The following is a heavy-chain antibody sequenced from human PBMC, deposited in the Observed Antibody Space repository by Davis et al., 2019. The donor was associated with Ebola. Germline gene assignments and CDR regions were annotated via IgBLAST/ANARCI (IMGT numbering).Heavy chain of an antibody. V-gene: IGHV4-61*09. CDR2: IYTSGST. J-gene: IGHJ2*01. CDR1: GGSISSGSYY. Sequence: PSETLSLTCTVSGGSISSGSYYWSWIRQPAGKGLEWIGHIYTSGSTNYNPSLKSRVTISVDTSKNQFSLKLSSVTAADTAVYYCAREREPDWYFDLWGRGTLVTVSS. CDR3: AREREPDWYFDL. D-gene: IGHD1-14*01.